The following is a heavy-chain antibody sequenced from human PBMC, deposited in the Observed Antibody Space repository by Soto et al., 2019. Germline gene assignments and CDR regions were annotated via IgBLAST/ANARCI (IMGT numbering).Heavy chain of an antibody. D-gene: IGHD2-2*01. J-gene: IGHJ4*02. CDR3: AISPLGYCSSTSCSEGDYFDY. V-gene: IGHV4-34*01. Sequence: SETLSLTCAVYGGSFSGYYWSWIRQPPGKGLEWIGEINHSGSTNYNPSLKSRVTISVDTSKNKFSLKLSSVTAADTAVYYCAISPLGYCSSTSCSEGDYFDYWGQGTLVTVSS. CDR2: INHSGST. CDR1: GGSFSGYY.